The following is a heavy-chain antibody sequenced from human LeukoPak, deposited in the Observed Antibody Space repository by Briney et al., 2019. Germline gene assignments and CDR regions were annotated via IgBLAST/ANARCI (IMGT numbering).Heavy chain of an antibody. J-gene: IGHJ6*02. V-gene: IGHV3-20*04. CDR1: GFTFDDYG. CDR2: INWNGGST. D-gene: IGHD2/OR15-2a*01. CDR3: ARVGPSSASMTPAYGMDV. Sequence: PGGSLRLFCAASGFTFDDYGMSWVRQAPGKGLELVSGINWNGGSTGYADSVKGRFTISRDNAKNSLYLQMNSLRAEDTALYYCARVGPSSASMTPAYGMDVWGQGTTVTVSS.